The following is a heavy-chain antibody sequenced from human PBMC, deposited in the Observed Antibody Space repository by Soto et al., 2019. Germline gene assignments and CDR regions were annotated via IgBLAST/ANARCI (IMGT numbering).Heavy chain of an antibody. Sequence: PSETLSLTCAVSGDSISSSVWWTWVRQPPGKGLEWIGYIYYSGSTYYNPSLKSRVTISVDTSKNQFSLKLSSVTAADTAVYYCARVVVGATFNYYYYGMEVGGQGTTVAVSS. D-gene: IGHD2-15*01. J-gene: IGHJ6*02. CDR3: ARVVVGATFNYYYYGMEV. CDR1: GDSISSSVW. V-gene: IGHV4-31*11. CDR2: IYYSGST.